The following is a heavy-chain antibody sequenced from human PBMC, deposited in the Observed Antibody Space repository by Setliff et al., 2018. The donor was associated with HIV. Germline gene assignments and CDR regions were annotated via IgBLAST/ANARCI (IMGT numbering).Heavy chain of an antibody. CDR2: IYHSGST. D-gene: IGHD5-12*01. J-gene: IGHJ6*02. V-gene: IGHV4-30-2*01. CDR1: GGSISSGGYS. Sequence: PSETLSLTCAVSGGSISSGGYSWSWIRQPPGKGLEWIGYIYHSGSTYYNPSLQSRVTISVDTSKNEFFLNMGSVTAADTAVYYCAKGRRGYDSRLFYYHHGMDVWGQRTTVTVSS. CDR3: AKGRRGYDSRLFYYHHGMDV.